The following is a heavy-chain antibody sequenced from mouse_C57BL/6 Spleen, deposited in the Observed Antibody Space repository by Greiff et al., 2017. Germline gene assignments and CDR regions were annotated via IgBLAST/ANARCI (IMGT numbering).Heavy chain of an antibody. CDR3: ARSDGDYDY. V-gene: IGHV1-81*01. Sequence: QVQLQQSGAELARPGASVKLSCKASGYTFSSYGISWVKQRPGKGLEWIGEIYPRSGNTYYNEKFKGKATLTADKTSSTAYMELRSLTSEDSAVYFCARSDGDYDYWGQGTTLTVSS. J-gene: IGHJ2*01. CDR1: GYTFSSYG. D-gene: IGHD2-13*01. CDR2: IYPRSGNT.